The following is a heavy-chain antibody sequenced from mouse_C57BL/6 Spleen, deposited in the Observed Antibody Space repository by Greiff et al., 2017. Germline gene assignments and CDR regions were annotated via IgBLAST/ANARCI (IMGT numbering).Heavy chain of an antibody. CDR2: IYPGSGNT. CDR3: ARGSLLLPDY. J-gene: IGHJ2*01. CDR1: GYTFTDYY. Sequence: QVQLQQSGAELVRPGASVKLSCKASGYTFTDYYINWVKQRPGQGLEWIARIYPGSGNTYYNEKFKGKATLTAEKSSSTAYMQLSSLTSEASAVYFCARGSLLLPDYWGQGTTLTVSS. V-gene: IGHV1-76*01. D-gene: IGHD1-1*01.